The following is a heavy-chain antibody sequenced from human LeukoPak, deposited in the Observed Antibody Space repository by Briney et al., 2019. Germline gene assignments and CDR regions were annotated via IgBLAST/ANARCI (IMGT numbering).Heavy chain of an antibody. V-gene: IGHV3-21*01. Sequence: TGGSLRLSCAASGFTFSSYSMNWVRQAPGKGLEWVSSISSSSSYIYYADSVKGRFTISRDNAKNSLYLQMNSLRAEDTAVYYCARDRVVVVPAAIGVDYYYYYMDVWGKGTTVTVSS. CDR3: ARDRVVVVPAAIGVDYYYYYMDV. J-gene: IGHJ6*03. CDR2: ISSSSSYI. D-gene: IGHD2-2*02. CDR1: GFTFSSYS.